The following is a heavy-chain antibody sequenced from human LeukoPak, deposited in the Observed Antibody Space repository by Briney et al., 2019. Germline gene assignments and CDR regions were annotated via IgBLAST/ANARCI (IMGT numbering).Heavy chain of an antibody. V-gene: IGHV1-2*02. CDR3: ARERGIRGPRGNWFDP. Sequence: GASVKVSCKASGYTFTGYYMHWVRQAPGQGLEWMGWINPNSGGTNYAQKFQGRVTMTRDTSINTTYMELTRLTSDDTASYYCARERGIRGPRGNWFDPWGQGTQVIVSS. J-gene: IGHJ5*02. D-gene: IGHD3-10*01. CDR2: INPNSGGT. CDR1: GYTFTGYY.